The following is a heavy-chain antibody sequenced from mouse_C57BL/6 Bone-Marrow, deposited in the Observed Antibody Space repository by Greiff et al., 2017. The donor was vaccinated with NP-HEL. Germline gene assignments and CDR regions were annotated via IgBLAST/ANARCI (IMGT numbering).Heavy chain of an antibody. CDR2: IWTGGGT. CDR1: GFSLTSYA. V-gene: IGHV2-9-1*01. D-gene: IGHD1-1*01. CDR3: ARITTVVAPYAMDY. J-gene: IGHJ4*01. Sequence: VQLQESGPGLVAPSQSLSITCTVSGFSLTSYAISWVRQPPGKGLEWLGVIWTGGGTNYNSALKSRLSISKDNSKSQVFLKMNSLQTDDTARYYCARITTVVAPYAMDYWGQGTSVTVSS.